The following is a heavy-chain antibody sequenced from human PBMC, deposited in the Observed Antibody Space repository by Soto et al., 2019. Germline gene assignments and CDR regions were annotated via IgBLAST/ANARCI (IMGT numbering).Heavy chain of an antibody. CDR3: ARDSRGSSPSYY. CDR2: IYSSGST. J-gene: IGHJ4*02. CDR1: GGSVSSGSYY. Sequence: QVQLQESGPGLVKPSETLSLTCTVSGGSVSSGSYYWSWIRQPPGKGLEWIGYIYSSGSTNYNPALKIRXXIXVXXSNNPFSLKLSSVPAADTAVYYCARDSRGSSPSYYWGQGTLVTVSS. V-gene: IGHV4-61*01. D-gene: IGHD6-6*01.